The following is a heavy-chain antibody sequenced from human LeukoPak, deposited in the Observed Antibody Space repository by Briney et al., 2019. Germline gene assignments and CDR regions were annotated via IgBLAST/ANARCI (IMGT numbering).Heavy chain of an antibody. D-gene: IGHD2-21*01. CDR2: ISAYNGNT. CDR3: ARALRSISLAERFDI. Sequence: ASVKVSCKASGYTFTSYGISWVRQAPGQGLEWMGWISAYNGNTNYAQKLQGRVTMTTDTSTSTAYMELRSLRSDDTAVYYCARALRSISLAERFDIWGQGTMVTVSS. V-gene: IGHV1-18*01. J-gene: IGHJ3*02. CDR1: GYTFTSYG.